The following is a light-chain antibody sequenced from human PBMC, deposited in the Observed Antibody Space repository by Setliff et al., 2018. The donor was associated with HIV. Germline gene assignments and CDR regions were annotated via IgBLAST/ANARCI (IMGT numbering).Light chain of an antibody. Sequence: LTQPASVSGSPGQSITISCTGTSSDVGGYNHVSWYQQHPGKAPKLIISEVRNRPSGISSRFSGSKSGNTASLTISGLQAEDEAEYYCSSYAITNTLPFGTGTKGTV. CDR3: SSYAITNTLP. J-gene: IGLJ1*01. CDR2: EVR. V-gene: IGLV2-14*01. CDR1: SSDVGGYNH.